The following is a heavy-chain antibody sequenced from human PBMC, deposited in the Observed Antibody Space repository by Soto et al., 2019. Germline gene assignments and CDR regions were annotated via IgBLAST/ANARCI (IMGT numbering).Heavy chain of an antibody. CDR1: GYTFTSYG. Sequence: ASVKVSCKASGYTFTSYGISWVRQAPGQGLEWMGWISAYNGNTNYAQKLQGRVTMTTDTSTSTAYMELRSLRSDDTAVYYCARGYYYFWSCYYSYNWFALRGQGTLVTVSS. D-gene: IGHD3-3*01. V-gene: IGHV1-18*01. CDR2: ISAYNGNT. J-gene: IGHJ5*02. CDR3: ARGYYYFWSCYYSYNWFAL.